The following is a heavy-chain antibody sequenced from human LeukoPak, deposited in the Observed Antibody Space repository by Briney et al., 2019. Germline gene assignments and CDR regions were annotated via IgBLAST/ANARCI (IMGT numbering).Heavy chain of an antibody. CDR2: IRYDGSNK. D-gene: IGHD6-13*01. CDR1: GFTFSSYG. V-gene: IGHV3-30*02. J-gene: IGHJ4*02. Sequence: GGSLRLSCAASGFTFSSYGMHWVRQAPGKGLEWVAFIRYDGSNKYYADSVKGRFTISRDNSKNTLYLQMNSLGAGDTAVYYCAKDSVAAAGTAYWGQGTLVTVSS. CDR3: AKDSVAAAGTAY.